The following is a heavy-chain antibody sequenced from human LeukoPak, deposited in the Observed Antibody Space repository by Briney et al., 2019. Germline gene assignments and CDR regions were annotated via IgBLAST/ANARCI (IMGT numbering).Heavy chain of an antibody. V-gene: IGHV1-69*04. D-gene: IGHD3-22*01. CDR3: ARIPQYYYDSSGYGPAQH. CDR2: IIPIFGIA. Sequence: SVKVSCKASGGTFSSYAISWVRQAPGQGLEWMGRIIPIFGIANYAQKFQGRVTITADKSTSTAYMEPSSLRSEDTAVYYCARIPQYYYDSSGYGPAQHWGQGTLVTVSS. CDR1: GGTFSSYA. J-gene: IGHJ1*01.